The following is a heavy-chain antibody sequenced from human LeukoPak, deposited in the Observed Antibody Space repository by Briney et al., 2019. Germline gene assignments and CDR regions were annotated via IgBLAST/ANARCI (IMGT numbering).Heavy chain of an antibody. V-gene: IGHV1-18*01. CDR2: ISAYNGNT. D-gene: IGHD3-10*01. J-gene: IGHJ6*03. CDR1: GYTFTSYG. CDR3: ARGGGAMVRGVIILRDYYYYMDV. Sequence: ASVKVSCKASGYTFTSYGTSWVRQAPGQGLEWMGWISAYNGNTNYAQKLQGRVTMTTDTSTSTAYMELRSLRSDDTAVYYCARGGGAMVRGVIILRDYYYYMDVWGKGTTVTISS.